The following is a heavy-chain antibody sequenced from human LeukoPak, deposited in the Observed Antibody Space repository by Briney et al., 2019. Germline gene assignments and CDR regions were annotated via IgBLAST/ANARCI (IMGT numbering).Heavy chain of an antibody. V-gene: IGHV1-8*01. J-gene: IGHJ6*03. D-gene: IGHD2-21*01. CDR1: GYTFSDYD. CDR3: ARVVMEAFYYYYMDV. Sequence: ASVKVSCKASGYTFSDYDVNWVRQAPGQGLEWMGWMNPTSGDTGYAQKFQGRVTMTRSMSRNTAYMELSGLRSEDTAVYFCARVVMEAFYYYYMDVWGKGTTIIISS. CDR2: MNPTSGDT.